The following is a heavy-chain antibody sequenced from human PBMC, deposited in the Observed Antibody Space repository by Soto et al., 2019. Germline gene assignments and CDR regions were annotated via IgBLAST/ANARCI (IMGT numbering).Heavy chain of an antibody. V-gene: IGHV3-23*01. CDR2: ISGSDDST. D-gene: IGHD6-6*01. CDR1: GFTFSSYA. J-gene: IGHJ4*02. CDR3: AKRSSSSTFDY. Sequence: EVQLLESGGGLVQPGESLRLSCAASGFTFSSYAMSWVRQAPGKGLERVSVISGSDDSTYYADSVKGRFTISRDNSKNTLYLQMNSLRAEDTAVYYCAKRSSSSTFDYWGQGTLVTVSS.